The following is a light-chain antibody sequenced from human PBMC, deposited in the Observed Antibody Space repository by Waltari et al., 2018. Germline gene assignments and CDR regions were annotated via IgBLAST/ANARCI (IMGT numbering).Light chain of an antibody. J-gene: IGLJ2*01. CDR3: SSFTGSSFVL. CDR1: SIDVGDSNL. CDR2: DVS. Sequence: QSALTQPASVSGSPGQSLTISCTGTSIDVGDSNLFSWYQHHPGKAPKLIIYDVSDRPSGVSNRFSGSKSGNTASLTISGLQAEDEAMYYCSSFTGSSFVLFGGGTMLTVL. V-gene: IGLV2-14*03.